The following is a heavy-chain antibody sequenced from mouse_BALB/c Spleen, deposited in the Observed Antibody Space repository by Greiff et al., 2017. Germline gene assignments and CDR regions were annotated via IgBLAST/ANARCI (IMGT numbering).Heavy chain of an antibody. CDR1: GYSITSDYA. Sequence: EVKLVESGPGLVKPSQSLSLTCTVTGYSITSDYAWNWIRQFPGNKLEWMGYISYSGSTSYNPSLKSRISITRDTSKNQFFLQLNSVTTEDTATYYCARLDRTYYGSSYHAMDYWGQGTSVTVSS. CDR3: ARLDRTYYGSSYHAMDY. J-gene: IGHJ4*01. D-gene: IGHD1-1*01. V-gene: IGHV3-2*02. CDR2: ISYSGST.